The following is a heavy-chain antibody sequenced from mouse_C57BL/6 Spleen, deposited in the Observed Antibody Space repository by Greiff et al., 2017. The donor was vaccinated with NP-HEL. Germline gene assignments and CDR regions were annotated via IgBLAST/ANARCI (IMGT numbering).Heavy chain of an antibody. Sequence: VKLVESGPGLVAPSQSLSITCTVSGFSLTSYGVDWVRQSPGKGLEWLGVIWGVGSTNYNSALKSRLSISKDNSKSQVFLKMNSLQTDDTAMYYCATLSGGAMDYWGQGTSVTVSS. CDR2: IWGVGST. J-gene: IGHJ4*01. CDR1: GFSLTSYG. CDR3: ATLSGGAMDY. V-gene: IGHV2-6*01.